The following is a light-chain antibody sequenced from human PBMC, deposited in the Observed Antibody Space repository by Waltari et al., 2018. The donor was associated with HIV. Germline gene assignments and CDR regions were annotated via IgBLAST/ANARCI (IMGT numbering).Light chain of an antibody. Sequence: ELVLTQSPATLSVSPGEGATLSCRASQSVSSKLAWYQQKPGQAPRLLIYGTSTRAAGIPTRFSGSGSGTEFTLTISSLQSEDFAVYYCQQYNDWLYTFGQGTKLEVK. CDR1: QSVSSK. CDR3: QQYNDWLYT. J-gene: IGKJ2*01. CDR2: GTS. V-gene: IGKV3-15*01.